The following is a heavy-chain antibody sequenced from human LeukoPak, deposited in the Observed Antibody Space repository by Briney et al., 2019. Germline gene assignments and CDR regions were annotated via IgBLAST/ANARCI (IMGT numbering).Heavy chain of an antibody. CDR3: AEDQKRGPAGYYFDS. J-gene: IGHJ4*02. CDR1: GFTFSSYA. D-gene: IGHD2-2*01. CDR2: ISGSGGST. V-gene: IGHV3-23*01. Sequence: QPGGSLRLSCAASGFTFSSYAMSWVRQAPGKGLEWVSAISGSGGSTYYADSVKGRFTISRDNSKNTLYLQMNSLRAEDPPVYYCAEDQKRGPAGYYFDSWGQGTLVTVSS.